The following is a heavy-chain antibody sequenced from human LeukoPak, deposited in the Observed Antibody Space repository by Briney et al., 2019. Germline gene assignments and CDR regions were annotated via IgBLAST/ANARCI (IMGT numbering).Heavy chain of an antibody. CDR1: GYTFTSYG. CDR3: ARRFDY. V-gene: IGHV1-69*04. Sequence: GASVKVSCKASGYTFTSYGISWVRQAPGQGLEWMGRIIPILGIANYAQKFQGRVTITADKSTNTAYMELSSLRSEDTAVYYCARRFDYWGQGTLVTVSS. J-gene: IGHJ4*02. CDR2: IIPILGIA.